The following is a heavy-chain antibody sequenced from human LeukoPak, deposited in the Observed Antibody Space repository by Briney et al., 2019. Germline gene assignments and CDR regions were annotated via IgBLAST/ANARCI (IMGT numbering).Heavy chain of an antibody. D-gene: IGHD3-10*01. CDR1: GGSISSSSYY. Sequence: PSETLSLTCTVSGGSISSSSYYWGWIRQPPGKGLEWIGSIYYSGSTYYNPSLKSRVTISVDTSKNQFSLKLSSVTAADTAVYYCARHGQSESMTMVRELYYFDYWGQGTLVTVSS. CDR2: IYYSGST. V-gene: IGHV4-39*01. CDR3: ARHGQSESMTMVRELYYFDY. J-gene: IGHJ4*02.